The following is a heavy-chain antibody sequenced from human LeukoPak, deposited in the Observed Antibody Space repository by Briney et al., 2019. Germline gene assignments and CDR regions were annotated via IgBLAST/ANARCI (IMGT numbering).Heavy chain of an antibody. CDR3: ARGFYYDSRPYYYFDY. CDR1: GFTFSSSA. CDR2: IKQDGSEK. Sequence: GGSLRLSCAASGFTFSSSAMHWVRQAPGKGLEWVANIKQDGSEKYYVDSVKGRFTISRDNAKNSLYLQMNSLRAEDTAVYYCARGFYYDSRPYYYFDYWGQGTLVTVSS. V-gene: IGHV3-7*04. J-gene: IGHJ4*02. D-gene: IGHD3-22*01.